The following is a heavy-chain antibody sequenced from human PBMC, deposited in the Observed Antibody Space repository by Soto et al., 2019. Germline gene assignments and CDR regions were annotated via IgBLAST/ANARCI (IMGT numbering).Heavy chain of an antibody. Sequence: SETLSLTCAVSGGSISSGGYSWSWIRQPPGRGLEWIGYIYHSGSTYYNPSLKSRVTISVDRSKNQFSLKLSSVTAADTAVYYCARMTTVTTYFDYWGQGTLVTVSS. V-gene: IGHV4-30-2*01. J-gene: IGHJ4*02. CDR1: GGSISSGGYS. CDR2: IYHSGST. CDR3: ARMTTVTTYFDY. D-gene: IGHD4-17*01.